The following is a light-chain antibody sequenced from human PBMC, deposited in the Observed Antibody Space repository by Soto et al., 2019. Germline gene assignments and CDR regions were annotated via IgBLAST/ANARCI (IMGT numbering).Light chain of an antibody. CDR2: GAS. V-gene: IGKV3-15*01. CDR1: QSVSSN. Sequence: EIVMTQSPATLSVSPGERATISCRASQSVSSNLAWYQQKPGQAPRLLIYGASTRATGIPARFSGSGSGTEFTLTISSLQSEDFAVYYCQQYNNWALTFGQGTKV. CDR3: QQYNNWALT. J-gene: IGKJ1*01.